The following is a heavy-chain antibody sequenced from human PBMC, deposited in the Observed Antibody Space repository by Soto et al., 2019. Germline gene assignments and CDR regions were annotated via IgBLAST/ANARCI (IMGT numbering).Heavy chain of an antibody. Sequence: QVQLEESGGGVVQPGRSLRLSCAASGFTFGHYAMHWVRQAPGKGLAWLAIISYDGDNEYYAGSVRGRFTISRDNSKNTLYLQTNNLRHEDTAVYYCAKDGGPVYCNSPGCSAKHFDYWGQGTLVTVSS. CDR3: AKDGGPVYCNSPGCSAKHFDY. D-gene: IGHD2-2*01. CDR1: GFTFGHYA. V-gene: IGHV3-30*18. J-gene: IGHJ4*02. CDR2: ISYDGDNE.